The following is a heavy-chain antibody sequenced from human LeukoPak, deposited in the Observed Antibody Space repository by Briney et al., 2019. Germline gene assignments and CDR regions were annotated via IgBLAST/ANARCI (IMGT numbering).Heavy chain of an antibody. V-gene: IGHV4-34*01. D-gene: IGHD5-12*01. Sequence: ASETLSLTCAVYGGSFSGYYWSWIRQPPGKGLEWIGEINHSGSTNDNPSLKSRVTISVDTSKNQFSLKLSSVTAADTAVYYCARREMATMNYWGQGTLVTVSS. J-gene: IGHJ4*02. CDR2: INHSGST. CDR1: GGSFSGYY. CDR3: ARREMATMNY.